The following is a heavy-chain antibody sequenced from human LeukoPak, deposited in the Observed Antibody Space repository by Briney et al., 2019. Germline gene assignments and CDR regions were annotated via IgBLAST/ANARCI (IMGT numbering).Heavy chain of an antibody. CDR1: GGSISGSTSY. CDR2: LNYSGTT. J-gene: IGHJ5*02. D-gene: IGHD3-10*01. V-gene: IGHV4-39*07. CDR3: SRYDSDTGDFDP. Sequence: SETLSLTCTVSGGSISGSTSYWGWIRQSPGKGLEWIGLLNYSGTTYYNPSFKSRVSISIDRSRAQFSLKLSSVTAADTAFYYCSRYDSDTGDFDPWGQGTLVTISS.